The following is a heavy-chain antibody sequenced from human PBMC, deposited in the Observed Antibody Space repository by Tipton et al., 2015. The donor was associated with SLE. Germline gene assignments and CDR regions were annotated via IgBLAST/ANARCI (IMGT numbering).Heavy chain of an antibody. V-gene: IGHV3-30*02. CDR2: IRYDETKE. J-gene: IGHJ4*02. CDR3: AKDDDQIQLWLRYFDY. Sequence: GSLRLSCVASGFTFSNYGMHWVLQAPGKGLEWVAFIRYDETKEYYADSVNGRCIISRDTSKNTLYLQMNTLRAEDTVVYYCAKDDDQIQLWLRYFDYWGQGTLVTVSS. CDR1: GFTFSNYG. D-gene: IGHD5-18*01.